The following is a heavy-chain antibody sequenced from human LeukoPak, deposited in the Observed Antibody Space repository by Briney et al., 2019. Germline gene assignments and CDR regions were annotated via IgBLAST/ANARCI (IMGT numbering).Heavy chain of an antibody. CDR2: ISGSGGST. CDR3: AKSDHGFWYFDL. V-gene: IGHV3-23*01. D-gene: IGHD1-14*01. CDR1: GFTFSSYA. J-gene: IGHJ2*01. Sequence: GGSLRLSGAASGFTFSSYAMSWVRQAPGKGLEWVSAISGSGGSTYYADSVKGRFTISRDNSKNTLYLQMNSLRAEDTAVYYCAKSDHGFWYFDLWGRGTLVTVSS.